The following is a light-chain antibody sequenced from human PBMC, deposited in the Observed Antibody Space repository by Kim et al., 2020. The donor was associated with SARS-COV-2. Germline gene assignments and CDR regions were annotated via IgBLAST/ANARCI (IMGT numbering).Light chain of an antibody. CDR3: CSYAASGTLL. CDR1: SSDVGNSNL. Sequence: GQSITISCTGTSSDVGNSNLVSWYQQKPGKAPKFIIYEGTKRPSGVSNRFSGSKSGNTASLTISGLQAEDEADYYCCSYAASGTLLFGGGTKLSVL. J-gene: IGLJ2*01. CDR2: EGT. V-gene: IGLV2-23*01.